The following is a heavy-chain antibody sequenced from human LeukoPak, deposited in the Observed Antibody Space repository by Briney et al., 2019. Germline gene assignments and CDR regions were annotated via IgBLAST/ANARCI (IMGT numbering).Heavy chain of an antibody. CDR3: ATIVVVPYANYYMDV. CDR1: GGSISSGSYY. V-gene: IGHV4-61*02. J-gene: IGHJ6*03. CDR2: IYTSGST. Sequence: SETLSLTCTVSGGSISSGSYYWSWIRQPAGKGLEWIGRIYTSGSTNYNPSLKSRVTISVDTSKNQFSLKLSSVTAADTAVYYCATIVVVPYANYYMDVWGKGTTVTVSS. D-gene: IGHD2-2*01.